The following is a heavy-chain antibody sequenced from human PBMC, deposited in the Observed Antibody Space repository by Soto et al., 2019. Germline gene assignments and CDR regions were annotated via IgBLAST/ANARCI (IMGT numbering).Heavy chain of an antibody. CDR2: ISWNSGSI. J-gene: IGHJ3*02. CDR1: GFTFDDYA. CDR3: AKGMYGDYDADAFDI. D-gene: IGHD4-17*01. Sequence: GGSLRLSCAASGFTFDDYAMHWVRHAPGKGLEWVSGISWNSGSIGYADSVKGRFTISRDNAKNSLYLQMNSLRAEDTALYYCAKGMYGDYDADAFDIWGQGTMVTVSS. V-gene: IGHV3-9*01.